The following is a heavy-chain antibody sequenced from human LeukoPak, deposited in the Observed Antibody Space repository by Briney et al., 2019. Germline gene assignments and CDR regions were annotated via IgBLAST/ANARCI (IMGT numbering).Heavy chain of an antibody. D-gene: IGHD3-9*01. V-gene: IGHV1-8*01. CDR3: ARNFKAYYDILSLSYGMDV. J-gene: IGHJ6*02. CDR2: MNPNSGNT. CDR1: GYTFTSYD. Sequence: ASVNVSCKASGYTFTSYDINWVRQATGQGLEWMGWMNPNSGNTGYAQKFQGRVTMTRNTSISTAYMELSSLRSEDTAVYYCARNFKAYYDILSLSYGMDVWGQGTTVTVSS.